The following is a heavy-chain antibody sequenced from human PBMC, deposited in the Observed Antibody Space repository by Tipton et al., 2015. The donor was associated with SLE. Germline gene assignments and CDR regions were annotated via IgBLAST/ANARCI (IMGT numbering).Heavy chain of an antibody. J-gene: IGHJ6*03. D-gene: IGHD2-15*01. Sequence: TLSLTCTVSGGSISSYYWSWIRQPPGKGLEWIGYIYYNGSTNYNPSLKSRVTISVDTSKNQFSLKLSSVTAADTAVYYCARAARISSYYYYYYMDVWGKGTTVTVSS. CDR1: GGSISSYY. CDR3: ARAARISSYYYYYYMDV. V-gene: IGHV4-59*01. CDR2: IYYNGST.